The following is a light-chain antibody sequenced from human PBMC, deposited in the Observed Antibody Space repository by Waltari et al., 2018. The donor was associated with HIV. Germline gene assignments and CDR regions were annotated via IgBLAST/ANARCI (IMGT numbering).Light chain of an antibody. CDR3: SSYTSSRTVV. V-gene: IGLV2-14*03. J-gene: IGLJ2*01. CDR1: SSDVGRYNY. CDR2: DVS. Sequence: QSALTQPASVSGSPGQSITLSCTGASSDVGRYNYVSWYQHHPGKAPKLIIYDVSNRPSGVSNRLSGSKSGTTASLTISGLQAEDEADYYCSSYTSSRTVVFGGGTKLTVL.